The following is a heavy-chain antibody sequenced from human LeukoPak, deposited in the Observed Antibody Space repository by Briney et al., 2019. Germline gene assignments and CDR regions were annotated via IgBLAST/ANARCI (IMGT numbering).Heavy chain of an antibody. CDR3: ARVGYDILTGYYKPHYYFDY. Sequence: SETLSLTCTVSGGSISSYYWSWIRQPPGKGLEWIGYISYSGSTNYNPSLKSRVTISVDTSKNQFSLKLSSVTAADTAVYYCARVGYDILTGYYKPHYYFDYWGQGTLVTVSS. J-gene: IGHJ4*02. D-gene: IGHD3-9*01. CDR2: ISYSGST. CDR1: GGSISSYY. V-gene: IGHV4-59*01.